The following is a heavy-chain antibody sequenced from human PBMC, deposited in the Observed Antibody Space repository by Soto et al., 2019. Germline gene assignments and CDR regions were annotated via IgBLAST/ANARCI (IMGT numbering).Heavy chain of an antibody. J-gene: IGHJ1*01. CDR1: GFTFSSYA. CDR2: ISGSGGST. CDR3: AKTPDLLVGATEYFQH. Sequence: GGSLRLSCAASGFTFSSYAMSWVRQAPGKGLEWVSAISGSGGSTYYADSVKGRFTISRDNSKNTLYLQMNSLRAEDTAVYYCAKTPDLLVGATEYFQHWGQGTLVTVSS. D-gene: IGHD1-26*01. V-gene: IGHV3-23*01.